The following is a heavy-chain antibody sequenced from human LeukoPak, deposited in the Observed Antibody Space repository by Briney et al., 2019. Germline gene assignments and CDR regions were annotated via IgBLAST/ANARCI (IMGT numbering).Heavy chain of an antibody. CDR1: GYTFTSYG. Sequence: ASVKVSCKASGYTFTSYGISWVRQAPGQGLEWMGWISAYNGNTNYAQKLQGRVTMTTDTSTSTAYMELRSLRSDDTAVYYCARLMGTVTTGPFAFDIWGQGTMVPVSS. CDR2: ISAYNGNT. V-gene: IGHV1-18*01. D-gene: IGHD4-17*01. CDR3: ARLMGTVTTGPFAFDI. J-gene: IGHJ3*02.